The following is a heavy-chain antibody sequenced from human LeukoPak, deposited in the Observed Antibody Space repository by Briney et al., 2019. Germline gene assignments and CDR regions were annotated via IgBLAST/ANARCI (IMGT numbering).Heavy chain of an antibody. CDR2: ISTNGGGT. Sequence: GGSLRLSRAASGFTFSSYAMHWVRQTPGKGLEYVSAISTNGGGTYYANSVKARFTISRDNSKNTLYLQMGSLRAEDMAVYYCARYCNGVTCYSGYDYWGQGTLVTVSS. J-gene: IGHJ4*02. CDR3: ARYCNGVTCYSGYDY. D-gene: IGHD2-15*01. V-gene: IGHV3-64*01. CDR1: GFTFSSYA.